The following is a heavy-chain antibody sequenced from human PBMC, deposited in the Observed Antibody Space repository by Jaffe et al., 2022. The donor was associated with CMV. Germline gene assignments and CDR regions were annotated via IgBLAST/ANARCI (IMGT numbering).Heavy chain of an antibody. V-gene: IGHV5-10-1*03. J-gene: IGHJ6*03. CDR2: IDPSDSYT. CDR1: GYSFTSYW. CDR3: ARLVFGDILTGYHYYYYYMDV. Sequence: EVQLVQSGAEVKKPGESLRISCKGSGYSFTSYWISWVRQMPGKGLEWMGRIDPSDSYTNYSPSFQGHVTISADKSISTAYLQWSSLKASDTAMYYCARLVFGDILTGYHYYYYYMDVWGKGTTVTVSS. D-gene: IGHD3-9*01.